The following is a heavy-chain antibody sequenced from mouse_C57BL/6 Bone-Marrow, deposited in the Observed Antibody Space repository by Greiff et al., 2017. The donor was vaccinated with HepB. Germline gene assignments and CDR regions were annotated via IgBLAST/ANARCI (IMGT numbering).Heavy chain of an antibody. V-gene: IGHV1-81*01. CDR1: GYTFTSYG. CDR3: ARLDYDVAY. Sequence: QVQLQQSGAELARPGASVKLSCKASGYTFTSYGISWVKQRTGQGLEWIGEIYPRSGNTYYNEKFKGKATLTADKSSSTAYMELRSLTSEDSAVYFCARLDYDVAYWGQGTLVAVSA. J-gene: IGHJ3*01. CDR2: IYPRSGNT. D-gene: IGHD1-1*01.